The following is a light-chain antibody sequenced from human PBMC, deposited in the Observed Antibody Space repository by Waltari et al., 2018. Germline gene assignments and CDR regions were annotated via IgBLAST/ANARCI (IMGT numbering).Light chain of an antibody. J-gene: IGLJ3*02. V-gene: IGLV2-14*01. CDR1: PTQVGYYKF. Sequence: SALTQPAAVSGSPGQSITLSCTGTPTQVGYYKFVSRYQQPPGEVPTLLIYEVNNRPSGVSDRFSGPRSGNTASLTISGLLAEDEADYYCCSHSSSSTLVLFGGGTKVTVL. CDR2: EVN. CDR3: CSHSSSSTLVL.